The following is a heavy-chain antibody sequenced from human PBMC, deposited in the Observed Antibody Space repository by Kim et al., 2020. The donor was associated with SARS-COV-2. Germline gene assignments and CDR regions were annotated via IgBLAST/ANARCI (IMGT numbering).Heavy chain of an antibody. V-gene: IGHV3-66*02. J-gene: IGHJ6*02. CDR2: IYSGGST. CDR3: ARSPDWFLYYYYGMDV. Sequence: GGSLRLSCAASGFTVSSNYMSWVRQAPGKGLEWVSVIYSGGSTYYADSVRGRFTISRDNSKNTLYLHMNSLRAADTAVYYCARSPDWFLYYYYGMDVWGQGTTVTVSS. D-gene: IGHD3-9*01. CDR1: GFTVSSNY.